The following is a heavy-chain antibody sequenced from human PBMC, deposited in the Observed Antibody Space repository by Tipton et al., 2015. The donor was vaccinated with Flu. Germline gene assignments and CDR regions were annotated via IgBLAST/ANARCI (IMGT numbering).Heavy chain of an antibody. Sequence: TLSLTCTVSGYSISSGYYWGWIRQPPGKGLEWIGSIFHGGSTYYNPSLKSRVTISVDTSKNQFSLKLSSVTAADTAVYSCATYYYGSGTQSAFDYWGQGTLVTVSS. V-gene: IGHV4-38-2*02. J-gene: IGHJ4*02. CDR1: GYSISSGYY. CDR2: IFHGGST. D-gene: IGHD3-10*01. CDR3: ATYYYGSGTQSAFDY.